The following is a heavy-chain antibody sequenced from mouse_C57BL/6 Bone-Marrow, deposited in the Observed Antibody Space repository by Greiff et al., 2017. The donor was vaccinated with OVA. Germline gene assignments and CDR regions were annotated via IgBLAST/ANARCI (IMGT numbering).Heavy chain of an antibody. CDR1: GYTFTSYW. CDR2: IEPSDSYT. Sequence: QVQLQQPGAELVRPGTSVKLSCKASGYTFTSYWMHWVKQRPGQGLEWIGVIEPSDSYTNNNQKSKGKATLTVDTSSSTAYMQLSSLTSEDSAVYYCAKDGYFDYWGQGTTLTVAS. CDR3: AKDGYFDY. J-gene: IGHJ2*01. V-gene: IGHV1-59*01. D-gene: IGHD2-3*01.